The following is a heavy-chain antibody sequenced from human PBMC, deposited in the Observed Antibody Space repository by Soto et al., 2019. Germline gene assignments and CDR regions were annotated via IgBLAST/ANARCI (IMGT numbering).Heavy chain of an antibody. V-gene: IGHV4-39*07. Sequence: SETLSLTCSVSGYSVSSSDYYWSWIRQPPGKGLWWIRSMLYSVTTYNNPSLKSRVTISLDTSKNQFSLKRSSVTAADTAMYYCARENKAIFGFFTYFDSWAQGTLVTVSS. D-gene: IGHD3-3*01. CDR1: GYSVSSSDYY. J-gene: IGHJ4*02. CDR3: ARENKAIFGFFTYFDS. CDR2: MLYSVTT.